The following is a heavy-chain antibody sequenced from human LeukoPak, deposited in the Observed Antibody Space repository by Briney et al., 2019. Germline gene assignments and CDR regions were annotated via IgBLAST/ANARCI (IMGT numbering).Heavy chain of an antibody. CDR1: GFIFSSHG. J-gene: IGHJ4*02. CDR2: IWYDGSNK. D-gene: IGHD5-24*01. V-gene: IGHV3-33*01. Sequence: GRSLRLSCAASGFIFSSHGMHWVRQAPGKGLEWVAVIWYDGSNKYYADSVKGRFTISRDNSKNTLYLQMDTLRGEDTAVYYCARDPVRDGYPYSFDYWGQGTLVTVSS. CDR3: ARDPVRDGYPYSFDY.